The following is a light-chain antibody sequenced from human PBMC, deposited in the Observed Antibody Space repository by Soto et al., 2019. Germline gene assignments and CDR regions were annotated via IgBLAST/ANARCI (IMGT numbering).Light chain of an antibody. Sequence: EIVLTQSPATVSLSPGERATLSCRASQIVSRHLAWYQQKPGQAPSLLIYDISNRDTGVPARFSGSGSGTDFTPTISSLEPEDSAVYYCQQRNNWPRNTFGQGTKLEIK. J-gene: IGKJ2*01. CDR1: QIVSRH. V-gene: IGKV3-11*01. CDR2: DIS. CDR3: QQRNNWPRNT.